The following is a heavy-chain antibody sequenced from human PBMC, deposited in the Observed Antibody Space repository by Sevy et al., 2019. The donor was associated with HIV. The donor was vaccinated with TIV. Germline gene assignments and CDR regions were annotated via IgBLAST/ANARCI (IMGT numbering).Heavy chain of an antibody. CDR2: ITNSGSAE. J-gene: IGHJ4*02. V-gene: IGHV3-48*03. D-gene: IGHD4-17*01. CDR3: ARDLPPSATTVAHFDY. Sequence: GGSLRLSCAASGFSFGTHAMSWVRQAPGKGLEWVSYITNSGSAEYYSDSVRGRFTISRDNTKNSLYLQMNSLRAEDTALYYCARDLPPSATTVAHFDYWGRGTLVTVSS. CDR1: GFSFGTHA.